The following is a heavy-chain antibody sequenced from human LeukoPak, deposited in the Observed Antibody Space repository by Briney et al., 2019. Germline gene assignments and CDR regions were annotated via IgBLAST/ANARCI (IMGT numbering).Heavy chain of an antibody. CDR3: AAGLYCSSTSCYLGP. Sequence: SVKVSCKASGGTFSSYAISWVRQAPGQGLEWMGGITPIFGTANYAQKFQGRVTITTDESTSTAYMELSSLRSEDTAVYYCAAGLYCSSTSCYLGPWGQGTLVTVSS. J-gene: IGHJ5*02. CDR1: GGTFSSYA. CDR2: ITPIFGTA. V-gene: IGHV1-69*05. D-gene: IGHD2-2*01.